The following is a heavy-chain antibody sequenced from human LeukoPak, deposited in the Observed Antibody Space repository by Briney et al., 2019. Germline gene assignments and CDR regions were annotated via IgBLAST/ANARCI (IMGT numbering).Heavy chain of an antibody. CDR3: VRGKPATAIRPYFDY. CDR2: IYSDGTT. V-gene: IGHV3-66*01. J-gene: IGHJ4*02. CDR1: GFTVSSNY. Sequence: GGSLTLSCAASGFTVSSNYMNWVRQAPGKGLEWVSVIYSDGTTFYSDSVKGRFTISRGNSENTLYLQMNSLRAEDTAVYYCVRGKPATAIRPYFDYWGQGTLVTVSS. D-gene: IGHD2-2*02.